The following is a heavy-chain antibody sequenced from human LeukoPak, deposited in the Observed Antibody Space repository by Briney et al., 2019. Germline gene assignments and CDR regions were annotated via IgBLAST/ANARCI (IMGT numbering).Heavy chain of an antibody. Sequence: QAGGSLRLSCAASGFTLSSYGMRWVRQAPAKGLEWVSAISGSGRNTYYADSVKARFTIYRDNSKNPLYLQMNSPRAEDTAVYYCAKVSGPTDFWGQGALVTVSS. CDR1: GFTLSSYG. V-gene: IGHV3-23*01. J-gene: IGHJ4*02. CDR3: AKVSGPTDF. CDR2: ISGSGRNT.